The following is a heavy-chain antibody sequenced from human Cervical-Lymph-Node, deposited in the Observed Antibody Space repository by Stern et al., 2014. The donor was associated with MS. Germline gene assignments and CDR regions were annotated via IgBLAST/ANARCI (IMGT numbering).Heavy chain of an antibody. CDR3: ATLGHSNLDY. D-gene: IGHD2/OR15-2a*01. Sequence: EQLVESGGGVVQPGTSLRLSCSASGFTFSSYVIHWVRQAPGKGLEWVALIWYDGTNKFYADSVKGRFTISRDNSKSTLYLQMNSLRTEDTAVYYCATLGHSNLDYWGRGTLVTVSS. V-gene: IGHV3-33*08. CDR1: GFTFSSYV. CDR2: IWYDGTNK. J-gene: IGHJ4*02.